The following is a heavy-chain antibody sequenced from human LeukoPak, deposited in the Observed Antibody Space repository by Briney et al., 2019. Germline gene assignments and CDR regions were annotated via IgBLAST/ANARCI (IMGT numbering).Heavy chain of an antibody. V-gene: IGHV3-48*03. D-gene: IGHD5-18*01. CDR2: ISSSGSTI. CDR3: ARAKRGSYGFKY. Sequence: PGGSLRLSCAASGFTFSSYEMNWVRQAPGKGLEWVSYISSSGSTIYYADSVKGRFTISRDNAKSSLYLQMNSLRAEDTAVYYCARAKRGSYGFKYWGQGTLVTVSS. CDR1: GFTFSSYE. J-gene: IGHJ4*02.